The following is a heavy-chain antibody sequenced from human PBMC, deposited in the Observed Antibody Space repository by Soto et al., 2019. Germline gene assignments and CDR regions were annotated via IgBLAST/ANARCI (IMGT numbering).Heavy chain of an antibody. CDR2: ISAYNGNT. CDR1: GYTFTSYG. J-gene: IGHJ3*02. D-gene: IGHD2-2*01. CDR3: ARADCSSTSCYSPDAFDI. V-gene: IGHV1-18*01. Sequence: QVQLVQSGAEVKKPGASVKVSCKASGYTFTSYGISWVRQAPGQGLEWMGWISAYNGNTNYAQKLQGRVTMTTDTSTSTDYMELRTLRSDDTAVYYCARADCSSTSCYSPDAFDIWGQGTMVTVSS.